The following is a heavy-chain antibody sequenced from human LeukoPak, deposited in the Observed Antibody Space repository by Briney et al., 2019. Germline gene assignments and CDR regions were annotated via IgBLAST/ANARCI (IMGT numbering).Heavy chain of an antibody. D-gene: IGHD3-3*01. J-gene: IGHJ3*02. CDR1: GFTFSSYA. V-gene: IGHV3-23*01. CDR3: AKGGITIFGVVMGAFDI. Sequence: GGSLRLSCAASGFTFSSYAMSWVRQAPGKGLEWVSAISGSGGSTYYADSVKGRFTISRDNSKNTLYLQMNSLRAEDKAVYYCAKGGITIFGVVMGAFDIWGQGTMVTVSS. CDR2: ISGSGGST.